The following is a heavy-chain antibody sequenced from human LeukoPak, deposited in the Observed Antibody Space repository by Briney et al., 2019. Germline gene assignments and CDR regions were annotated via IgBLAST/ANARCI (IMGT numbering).Heavy chain of an antibody. CDR2: ISARDGST. D-gene: IGHD5-24*01. Sequence: GGSLRLSCAASGFTFGIYAMSWVRQAPGQGLDWVSAISARDGSTYYADSVKGRFTISRDNSKNTLYLQMNSLGAEDTAVYYCAKDDGWVQYANWGQGTLVTVSS. CDR1: GFTFGIYA. CDR3: AKDDGWVQYAN. J-gene: IGHJ4*02. V-gene: IGHV3-23*01.